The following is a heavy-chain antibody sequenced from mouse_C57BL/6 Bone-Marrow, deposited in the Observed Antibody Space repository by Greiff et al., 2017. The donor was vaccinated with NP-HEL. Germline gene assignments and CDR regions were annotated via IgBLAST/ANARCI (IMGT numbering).Heavy chain of an antibody. CDR1: GYTFTDYY. V-gene: IGHV1-26*01. Sequence: EVQLQQSGPELVKPGASVKISCKASGYTFTDYYMNWVKQSHGKSLEWIGDINPNNGGTSYNQKFKGKATLTVDKSSSTAYMELRSLTSEDSAVYYCAEGHYYGSSPAWFAYWGQGTLVTVSA. D-gene: IGHD1-1*01. CDR3: AEGHYYGSSPAWFAY. CDR2: INPNNGGT. J-gene: IGHJ3*01.